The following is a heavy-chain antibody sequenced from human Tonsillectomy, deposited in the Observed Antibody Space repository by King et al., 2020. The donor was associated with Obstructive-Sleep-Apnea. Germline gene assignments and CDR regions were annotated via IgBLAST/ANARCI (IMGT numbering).Heavy chain of an antibody. CDR1: GFTFSNYA. J-gene: IGHJ4*02. V-gene: IGHV3-23*04. D-gene: IGHD3-22*01. CDR2: ISGSGGGT. CDR3: TKVRDTYDRSGYYYCFDY. Sequence: VQLVESGGGLVQPGGSLRLSCAASGFTFSNYAMSWVRQAPGKGLEWVSGISGSGGGTYYADSVKGRFTISRDNSKNTLYLQMNSLRAEDTAVYYCTKVRDTYDRSGYYYCFDYWGQGTLVTVSS.